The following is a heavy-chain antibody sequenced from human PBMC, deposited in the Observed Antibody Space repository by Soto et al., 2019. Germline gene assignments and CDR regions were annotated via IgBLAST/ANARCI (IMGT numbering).Heavy chain of an antibody. CDR2: ISYDGSNK. V-gene: IGHV3-30-3*01. CDR3: ARFASPAAIYY. CDR1: GFTFSSYA. D-gene: IGHD2-2*01. J-gene: IGHJ4*02. Sequence: PGGSLRLSCAASGFTFSSYAMHWVRQAPGKGLEWVAVISYDGSNKYYADSVKGRFTISRDNSKNTLYLQMNSLRAEDTAVYYCARFASPAAIYYWGQGTLVTVSS.